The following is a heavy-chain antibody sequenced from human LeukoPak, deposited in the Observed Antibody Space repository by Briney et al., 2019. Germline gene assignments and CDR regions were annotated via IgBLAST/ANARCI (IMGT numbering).Heavy chain of an antibody. Sequence: PGGSLRLSCVASGFTFSSYSMNWVRQAPGKGLEWVSYISSGSSTTYYVDSVKGRFTISRDNAKNSLYLQMNSLRDEDTAVYYCAGARTYYYAMDVWGQGTTVTVS. CDR3: AGARTYYYAMDV. J-gene: IGHJ6*02. CDR1: GFTFSSYS. CDR2: ISSGSSTT. V-gene: IGHV3-48*02.